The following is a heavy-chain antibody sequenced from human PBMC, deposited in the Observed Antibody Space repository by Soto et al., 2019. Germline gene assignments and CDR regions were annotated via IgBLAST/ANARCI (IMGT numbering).Heavy chain of an antibody. V-gene: IGHV4-39*01. J-gene: IGHJ6*02. CDR3: ARQEVPAAMYWRGYYYGMDV. CDR2: IYYSGST. CDR1: GGSISSSSYY. D-gene: IGHD2-2*01. Sequence: LSLTCTVSGGSISSSSYYWGWIRQPPGKGLEWIGSIYYSGSTYYNPSLKSRVTISVDTSKNQFSLKLSSVTAADTAVYYCARQEVPAAMYWRGYYYGMDVWGQGTTVTVSS.